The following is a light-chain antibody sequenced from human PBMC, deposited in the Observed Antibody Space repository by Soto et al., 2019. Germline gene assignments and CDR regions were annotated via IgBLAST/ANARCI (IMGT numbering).Light chain of an antibody. V-gene: IGKV1-12*01. CDR1: QGIRTW. CDR3: HQGDSFPLT. Sequence: DIQMTQSPSSVSASVGDRVTITCRASQGIRTWLAWYQQKPVKAPNLLIYSASTLQSGVPSRCSGSGSGTDFTLTISSLQPEDFATYYCHQGDSFPLTFGPGTKVGIK. CDR2: SAS. J-gene: IGKJ3*01.